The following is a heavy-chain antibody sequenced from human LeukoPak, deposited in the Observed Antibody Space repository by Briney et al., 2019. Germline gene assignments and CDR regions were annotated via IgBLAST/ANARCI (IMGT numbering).Heavy chain of an antibody. CDR2: IYYSEST. V-gene: IGHV4-59*08. Sequence: PSETLPLTCTVSGGSISSYYWSWLRQPPGKGLEWIGYIYYSESTNYNPSLKSRVTISVHPSKEQFSLRLSSVAAADTAVYYCASLGGRFDYWGRGTLVTVSS. CDR3: ASLGGRFDY. J-gene: IGHJ4*02. D-gene: IGHD3-16*01. CDR1: GGSISSYY.